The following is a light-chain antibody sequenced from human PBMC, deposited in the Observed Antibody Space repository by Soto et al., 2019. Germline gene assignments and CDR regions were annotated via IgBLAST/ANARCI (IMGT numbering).Light chain of an antibody. CDR1: QGVNRYY. J-gene: IGKJ4*01. Sequence: ENVLTQALGPLSLSPGQRATLSCRASQGVNRYYLAWYQQKPGQAPRLLISGASTRATGIPDRFSGSGSGTDFSLTISRLEPGDFAVYYFQQYSSSPLTFGGGSKVDIK. CDR2: GAS. CDR3: QQYSSSPLT. V-gene: IGKV3-20*01.